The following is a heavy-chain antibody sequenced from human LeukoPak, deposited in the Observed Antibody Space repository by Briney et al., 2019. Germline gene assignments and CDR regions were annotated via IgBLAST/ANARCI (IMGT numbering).Heavy chain of an antibody. D-gene: IGHD3-3*01. V-gene: IGHV4-59*01. CDR1: GGSISSYY. CDR2: IYYSGST. Sequence: SETLSLTCTVSGGSISSYYWSCIRQPPGKGLEWIGYIYYSGSTNYNPSLKGRVTISVDTSKNQFSLKLSSVTAADTAVYYCARGGFWSGYIDYWGQGTLVTVSS. J-gene: IGHJ4*02. CDR3: ARGGFWSGYIDY.